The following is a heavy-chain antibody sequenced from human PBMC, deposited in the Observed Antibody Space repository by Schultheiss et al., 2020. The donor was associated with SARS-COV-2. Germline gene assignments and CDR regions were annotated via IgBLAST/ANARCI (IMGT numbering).Heavy chain of an antibody. CDR1: GFSFSRHS. CDR2: ITGSGRSP. CDR3: ASRVADAGF. J-gene: IGHJ4*02. Sequence: GGSLRLSCATSGFSFSRHSMNWVRQAPGKGLEWVSGITGSGRSPGYADSVKGRFTISRDNSQNTLYLQMSSLRAEDTAIYYCASRVADAGFWGQGTLVTVSS. V-gene: IGHV3-23*01. D-gene: IGHD3-9*01.